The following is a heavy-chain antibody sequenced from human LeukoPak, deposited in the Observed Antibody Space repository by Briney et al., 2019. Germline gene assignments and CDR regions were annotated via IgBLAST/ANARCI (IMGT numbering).Heavy chain of an antibody. CDR1: GFTFSNAW. V-gene: IGHV3-15*01. D-gene: IGHD3-22*01. CDR2: IKSKTDGGTT. Sequence: PGGSLRLSCAATGFTFSNAWMSWVRQAPGKGLEWVGRIKSKTDGGTTDYAAPVKGRFTISRDDSKNTLYLQMNSLKTEDTAVYYCTTGIDYDSSGYYYQFDYWGQGTLVTVSS. CDR3: TTGIDYDSSGYYYQFDY. J-gene: IGHJ4*02.